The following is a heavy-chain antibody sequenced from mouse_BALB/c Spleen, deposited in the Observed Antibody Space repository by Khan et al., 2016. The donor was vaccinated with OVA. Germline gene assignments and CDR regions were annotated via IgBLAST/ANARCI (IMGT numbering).Heavy chain of an antibody. Sequence: EVELVESGGGLVQPGGSRKLSCTASGFTFSSFGMHWVRQAPEKGLEWVAYISSDSITLKYADTVKGRFTISRDNPRSTLFLQMTSVRSEDTAMYYCARANWAWFAYWGQGTLVTVSA. J-gene: IGHJ3*01. V-gene: IGHV5-17*02. CDR3: ARANWAWFAY. D-gene: IGHD4-1*01. CDR1: GFTFSSFG. CDR2: ISSDSITL.